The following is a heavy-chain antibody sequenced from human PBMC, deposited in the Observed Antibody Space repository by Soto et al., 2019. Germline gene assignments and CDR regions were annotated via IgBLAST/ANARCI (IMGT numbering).Heavy chain of an antibody. CDR1: GGTFSSYT. CDR3: ARGPGGHYYYGSGVPDY. V-gene: IGHV1-69*02. D-gene: IGHD3-10*01. CDR2: IIPILGIA. J-gene: IGHJ4*02. Sequence: QVQLVQSGAEVKKPGSSVKVSCKASGGTFSSYTISWVRQAPGQGLEWMGRIIPILGIANYAQKFQGRVTITADKSTRTAYMELSSLRSEDTVVYYCARGPGGHYYYGSGVPDYWGQGTLVTVSS.